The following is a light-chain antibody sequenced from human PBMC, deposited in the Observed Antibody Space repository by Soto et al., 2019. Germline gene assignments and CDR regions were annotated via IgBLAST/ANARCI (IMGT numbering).Light chain of an antibody. Sequence: QSALAQPASVSGSPGQSITISCTGTSSDVGGYNYVSWYQQHPGKAPTLMIYAVSNRPSGVSNRFSGSKSGNTATLTISGLQAEDEADYYCCSYSVSGTYVFGTGTKVTVL. CDR1: SSDVGGYNY. CDR2: AVS. CDR3: CSYSVSGTYV. J-gene: IGLJ1*01. V-gene: IGLV2-14*01.